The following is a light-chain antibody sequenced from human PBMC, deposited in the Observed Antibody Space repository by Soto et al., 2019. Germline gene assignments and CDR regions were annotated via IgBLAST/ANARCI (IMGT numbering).Light chain of an antibody. CDR1: SSNIGRNY. J-gene: IGLJ2*01. Sequence: QSVLTQPPSVSAASGQKVTISCSGSSSNIGRNYVSWYQHLPGTAPKLIIYDNNKRPSGIPDRFSGSKSGTSATLGITGLQTGDEADYYCGTWDSSLGGVLFGGGTQLTV. V-gene: IGLV1-51*01. CDR2: DNN. CDR3: GTWDSSLGGVL.